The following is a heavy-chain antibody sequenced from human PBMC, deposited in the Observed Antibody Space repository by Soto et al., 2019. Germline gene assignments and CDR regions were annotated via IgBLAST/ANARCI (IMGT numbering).Heavy chain of an antibody. Sequence: EVQLVESGGGLVQPGGSLTLSCAASGFTFSNYWMHWVRQAPGKGLVWVSRIKTDGSSISYADSVKGRVTISRDNAKNTVYLQMNSLRAEDTAVYYCARGIQKRYSVDVWGQGTTVTVSS. D-gene: IGHD5-18*01. V-gene: IGHV3-74*01. CDR1: GFTFSNYW. CDR2: IKTDGSSI. J-gene: IGHJ6*02. CDR3: ARGIQKRYSVDV.